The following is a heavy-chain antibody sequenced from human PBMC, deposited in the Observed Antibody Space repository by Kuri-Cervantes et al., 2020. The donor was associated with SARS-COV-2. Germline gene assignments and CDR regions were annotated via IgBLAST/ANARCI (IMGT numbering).Heavy chain of an antibody. CDR1: GFTFSSYT. CDR3: ARDNAKTRGELSEFAFGI. D-gene: IGHD3-16*02. J-gene: IGHJ3*02. CDR2: ISSSSSYI. V-gene: IGHV3-21*01. Sequence: LSLTCAASGFTFSSYTMNWVRQAPGKGLEWVSSISSSSSYILYADSVKGRFTISRDNAKNSLYLQMNSLRAEDTAVYYCARDNAKTRGELSEFAFGIWGQGTMVTFSS.